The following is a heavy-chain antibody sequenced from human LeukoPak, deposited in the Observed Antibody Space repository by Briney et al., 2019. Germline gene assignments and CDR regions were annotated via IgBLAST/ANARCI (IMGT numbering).Heavy chain of an antibody. J-gene: IGHJ4*02. V-gene: IGHV4-39*01. CDR2: IYYSGST. CDR3: ASREDDYSRY. D-gene: IGHD4-11*01. Sequence: PSETLSLTCTVSGGSISSSSYYWGWIRQPPGKGLEWIGSIYYSGSTYYNPSLKSRVTISVDTSKNQFSLKLSSVTAADTAVYYCASREDDYSRYWGQGTLVTVSS. CDR1: GGSISSSSYY.